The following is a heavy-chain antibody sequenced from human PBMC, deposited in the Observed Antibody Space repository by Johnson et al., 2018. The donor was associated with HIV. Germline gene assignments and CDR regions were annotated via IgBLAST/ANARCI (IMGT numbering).Heavy chain of an antibody. J-gene: IGHJ3*02. CDR3: TTLGWYDAFDI. CDR2: IKSKTDGGTT. V-gene: IGHV3-15*01. CDR1: GFTFSSYW. Sequence: VQLVEFGGGLVQPGGSLRLSCAASGFTFSSYWMSWVRQAPGKGREWVGGIKSKTDGGTTDYAAHVKGRFTITGDDSKNTLYLQMNSLKTEDTAVYYCTTLGWYDAFDIWGQGTMVTVSS. D-gene: IGHD6-19*01.